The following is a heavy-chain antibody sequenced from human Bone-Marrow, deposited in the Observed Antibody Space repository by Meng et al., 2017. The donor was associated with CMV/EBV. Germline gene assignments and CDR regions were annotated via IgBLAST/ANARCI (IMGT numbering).Heavy chain of an antibody. Sequence: GESLKISCAASGFTFSSYAMSWVRQAPGKGLEWVSAITGSGGSTYYADPVKGRFTISRDNSKNTLYLQMNSLRAEDTAVYYCAKGYLGYSSSSTFDYWGQGTLVTVSS. CDR1: GFTFSSYA. CDR2: ITGSGGST. V-gene: IGHV3-23*01. CDR3: AKGYLGYSSSSTFDY. J-gene: IGHJ4*02. D-gene: IGHD6-6*01.